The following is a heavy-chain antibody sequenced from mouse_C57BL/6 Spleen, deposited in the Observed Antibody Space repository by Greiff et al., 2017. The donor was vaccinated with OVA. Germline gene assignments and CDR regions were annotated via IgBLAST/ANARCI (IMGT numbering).Heavy chain of an antibody. CDR1: GYTFTDYY. Sequence: VQLQQSGPELVKPGASVKISCKASGYTFTDYYMNWVKQSHGKSLEWIGDINPNNGGTSYNQKFKGKATLTVDKSSSTAYMELRSLTSEDSAVYYCAYGYDGGAWFAYWGQGTLVTVSA. J-gene: IGHJ3*01. V-gene: IGHV1-26*01. CDR3: AYGYDGGAWFAY. CDR2: INPNNGGT. D-gene: IGHD2-2*01.